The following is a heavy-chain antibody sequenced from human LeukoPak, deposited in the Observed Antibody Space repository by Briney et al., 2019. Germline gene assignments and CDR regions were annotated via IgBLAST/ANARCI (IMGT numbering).Heavy chain of an antibody. V-gene: IGHV4-34*01. CDR2: ITHSGST. Sequence: SVTLSLTCAVYGLSFSGYYWSWIRQPPGKGLEWVGEITHSGSTNYNPSLKSRVTISVDTSKSQSSVKLASVTAADTAVYYCARRGFELPAASPLAYWGKGNLVTVSS. CDR1: GLSFSGYY. D-gene: IGHD2-2*01. CDR3: ARRGFELPAASPLAY. J-gene: IGHJ4*02.